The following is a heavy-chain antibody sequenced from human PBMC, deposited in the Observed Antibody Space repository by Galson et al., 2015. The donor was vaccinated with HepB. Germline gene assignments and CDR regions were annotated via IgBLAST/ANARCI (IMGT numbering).Heavy chain of an antibody. CDR3: ARDLEGATHYAEYFQH. CDR2: ISAYNGNT. J-gene: IGHJ1*01. Sequence: SVKVSCKASGYTFTSYGISWVRQAPGQGLEWMGWISAYNGNTNYAQKLQGRVTMTTDTSTSTAYMELRSLRSDDTAVYYRARDLEGATHYAEYFQHWGQGTLVTVSS. D-gene: IGHD1-26*01. V-gene: IGHV1-18*04. CDR1: GYTFTSYG.